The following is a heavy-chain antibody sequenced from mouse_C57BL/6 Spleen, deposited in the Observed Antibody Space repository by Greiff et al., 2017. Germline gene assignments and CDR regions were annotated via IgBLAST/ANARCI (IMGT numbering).Heavy chain of an antibody. Sequence: EVMLVESGGGLVKPGGSLKLSCAASGFTFSDYGMHWVRQAPEKGLEWVAYISSGSSTIYYADTVKGRFTISRDNAKNTLFLQMTSLRSEDTAMYYCASIYYYAWYFDVWGTGTTVTVSS. CDR2: ISSGSSTI. CDR1: GFTFSDYG. J-gene: IGHJ1*03. V-gene: IGHV5-17*01. CDR3: ASIYYYAWYFDV. D-gene: IGHD1-1*01.